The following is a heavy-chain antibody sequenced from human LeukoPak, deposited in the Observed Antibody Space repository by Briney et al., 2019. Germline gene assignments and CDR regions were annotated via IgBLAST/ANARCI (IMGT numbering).Heavy chain of an antibody. CDR1: GFTFDDYA. V-gene: IGHV3-9*01. CDR2: ISWNSGSI. D-gene: IGHD1-14*01. CDR3: ARGLYNRNY. Sequence: GRSLRFSCAASGFTFDDYAMHWVRQAPGKGLEWVSGISWNSGSIGYADSVKGRFTISRDNAKNSLYLQMNSLRAEDTAVYYCARGLYNRNYWGQGTLVTVSS. J-gene: IGHJ4*02.